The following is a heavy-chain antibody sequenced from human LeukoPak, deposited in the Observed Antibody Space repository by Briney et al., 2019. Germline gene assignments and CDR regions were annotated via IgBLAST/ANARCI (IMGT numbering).Heavy chain of an antibody. CDR1: GYTFTGYY. J-gene: IGHJ4*02. D-gene: IGHD2-21*02. CDR3: ARGPYCGGDCYSGFDY. V-gene: IGHV1-2*02. CDR2: INPNSGGT. Sequence: ASVKVSCKASGYTFTGYYMHWVRQAPGQGLEWMGWINPNSGGTNYAQKFQGRVTMTRDTSISTAYMELSRLRSEDTAVYYCARGPYCGGDCYSGFDYWGQGTLVTVSS.